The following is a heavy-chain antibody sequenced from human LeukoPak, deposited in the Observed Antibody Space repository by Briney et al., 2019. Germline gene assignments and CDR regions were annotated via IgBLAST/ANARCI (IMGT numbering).Heavy chain of an antibody. D-gene: IGHD1-26*01. V-gene: IGHV3-48*01. CDR1: GFTFSSYS. Sequence: GGSLRLSCAASGFTFSSYSMNWVRQAPGKRLEWVSYISSSSSTIYYADSVKGRFTISRDNAKNSLYLQMNSLRAEDTAVYYCARVVSLSVGATGSDAFDIWGQGTMVTVSS. J-gene: IGHJ3*02. CDR2: ISSSSSTI. CDR3: ARVVSLSVGATGSDAFDI.